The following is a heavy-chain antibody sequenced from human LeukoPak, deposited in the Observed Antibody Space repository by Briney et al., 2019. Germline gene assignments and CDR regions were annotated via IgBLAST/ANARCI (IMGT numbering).Heavy chain of an antibody. CDR1: GYTFTGYY. CDR3: ARDTTMVRDSYYCYGMDV. V-gene: IGHV1-2*02. CDR2: INPNSGGT. Sequence: GASVKVSCKASGYTFTGYYMHWVRQAPGQGLEWMGWINPNSGGTNYAQKFQGRVTMTRDTSTSTAYMELRSLRSDDTAVYYCARDTTMVRDSYYCYGMDVWGQGTTVTVSS. J-gene: IGHJ6*02. D-gene: IGHD3-10*01.